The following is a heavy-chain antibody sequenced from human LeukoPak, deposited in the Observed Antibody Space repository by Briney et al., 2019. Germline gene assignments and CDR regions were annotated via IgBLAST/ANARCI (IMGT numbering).Heavy chain of an antibody. D-gene: IGHD3-10*01. CDR1: GGSISSYY. J-gene: IGHJ4*02. CDR3: ASSAYYGSGSYESFDY. CDR2: IYTSGST. V-gene: IGHV4-4*07. Sequence: SETLSLTCTVSGGSISSYYWSWIRQPAGRGLEWIGRIYTSGSTNYNPSLKSRVTMSVDTSKNQFSLKLSSVTAADAAVYYCASSAYYGSGSYESFDYWGQGTLVTVSS.